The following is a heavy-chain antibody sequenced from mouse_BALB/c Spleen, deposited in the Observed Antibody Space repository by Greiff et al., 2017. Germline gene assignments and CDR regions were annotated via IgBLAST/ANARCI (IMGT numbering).Heavy chain of an antibody. J-gene: IGHJ3*01. CDR2: IDPENGDT. V-gene: IGHV14-4*02. D-gene: IGHD1-1*01. CDR1: GFNIKDYY. Sequence: VQLQQSGAELVRSGASVKLSCTASGFNIKDYYMHWVKQRPEQGLEWIGWIDPENGDTEYALKFQGKATMTADTSSNTAYLQLSSLTSEDTAVYYCNYYYGSSWFAYWGQGTLVTVSA. CDR3: NYYYGSSWFAY.